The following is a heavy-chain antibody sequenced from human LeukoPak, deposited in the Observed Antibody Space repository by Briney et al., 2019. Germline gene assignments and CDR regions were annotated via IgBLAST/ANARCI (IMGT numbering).Heavy chain of an antibody. J-gene: IGHJ4*02. CDR1: GGSISSSSYY. Sequence: KPSETLSLTCTVSGGSISSSSYYWGWIRQPPGKGLEWIGSIYYSGSTYYNPSLKSRVTISVDTSKNQFSLKLSSVTAADTAVYYYARRHSSGWYGPLYFDYWGQGTLVTVSS. CDR2: IYYSGST. D-gene: IGHD6-19*01. CDR3: ARRHSSGWYGPLYFDY. V-gene: IGHV4-39*01.